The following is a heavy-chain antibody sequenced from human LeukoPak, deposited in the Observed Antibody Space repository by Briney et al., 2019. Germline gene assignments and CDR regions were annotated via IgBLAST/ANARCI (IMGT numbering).Heavy chain of an antibody. J-gene: IGHJ1*01. CDR3: AKVYRYYDSSCQH. CDR1: GFTFDDYA. V-gene: IGHV3-43*02. D-gene: IGHD3-22*01. Sequence: PGGSLRLSCAASGFTFDDYAMHWVRQAPVKGLEWVSLISGDGRSTYSADSVKGRFTISRDNSKNSLYLQMNSLRTEDTALYYCAKVYRYYDSSCQHWGQGTLVTVSS. CDR2: ISGDGRST.